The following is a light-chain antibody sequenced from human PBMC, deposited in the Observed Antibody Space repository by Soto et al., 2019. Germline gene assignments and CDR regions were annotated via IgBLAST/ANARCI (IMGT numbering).Light chain of an antibody. J-gene: IGKJ5*01. V-gene: IGKV1-39*01. CDR1: QSISSY. Sequence: IRMTQSPSSLSASTGDRVTINCRASQSISSYLNWYQQTPGKAPKLLIYAASSLQSGVPSRFSGSGSGTDFTLTISSLQPEDFATYYCQQSYSTPPTFGQGTRLEIK. CDR3: QQSYSTPPT. CDR2: AAS.